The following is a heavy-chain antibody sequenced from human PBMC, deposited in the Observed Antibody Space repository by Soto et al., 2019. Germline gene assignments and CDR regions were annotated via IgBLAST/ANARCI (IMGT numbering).Heavy chain of an antibody. D-gene: IGHD3-3*01. Sequence: ASVKVSCKASGYTFTSYGISWVRQAPGQGLEWMGWISAYNGNTNYAQKLQGRVTMTTDTSTSTAYMELRSLRSDDTAVYYCARDHYDFWSGYYTGYYYYGMDVCGQGTTVTVSS. J-gene: IGHJ6*02. CDR1: GYTFTSYG. V-gene: IGHV1-18*01. CDR2: ISAYNGNT. CDR3: ARDHYDFWSGYYTGYYYYGMDV.